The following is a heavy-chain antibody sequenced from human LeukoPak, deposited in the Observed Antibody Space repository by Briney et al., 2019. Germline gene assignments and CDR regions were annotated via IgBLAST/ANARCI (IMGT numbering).Heavy chain of an antibody. CDR3: AHCSSNSCYGEYYYYGMDV. CDR2: LIPIFGTA. V-gene: IGHV1-69*01. D-gene: IGHD2-2*01. J-gene: IGHJ6*04. CDR1: GGTFSRYA. Sequence: ASVKVSCKASGGTFSRYAISWVRQAPGQGLEWMGGLIPIFGTANYAQKFQGRVTITADESTSTAYMELSSLRSEDTAVYYCAHCSSNSCYGEYYYYGMDVWGKGTTVTVSS.